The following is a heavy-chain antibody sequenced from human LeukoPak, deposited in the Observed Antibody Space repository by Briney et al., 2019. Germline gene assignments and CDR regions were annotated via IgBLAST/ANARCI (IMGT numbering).Heavy chain of an antibody. CDR3: ARETSVAAFDY. CDR1: GFTFSSYS. J-gene: IGHJ4*02. Sequence: PGGSLRLSCAASGFTFSSYSMNWVRQAPGKRLECVSSICSSIGFIYYADSLYGRFTISRDNAKNSLYLRMNSLRAEDTAVYYCARETSVAAFDYWGQGTLVTVSS. V-gene: IGHV3-21*01. CDR2: ICSSIGFI. D-gene: IGHD6-19*01.